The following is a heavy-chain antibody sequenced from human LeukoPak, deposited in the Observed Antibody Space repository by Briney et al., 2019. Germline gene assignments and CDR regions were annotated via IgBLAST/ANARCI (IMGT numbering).Heavy chain of an antibody. D-gene: IGHD3-9*01. CDR2: ITSSTSYI. Sequence: PGGSLRLSCTASGFTLSIYNMNWVRQAPGKGLEWVSSITSSTSYIYYADSVKGRFTIYRDNAKNSVYLQMNGLRAEDTAVYYCARERDILTGYGLDYWGQGTLVTVSS. CDR1: GFTLSIYN. J-gene: IGHJ4*02. CDR3: ARERDILTGYGLDY. V-gene: IGHV3-21*01.